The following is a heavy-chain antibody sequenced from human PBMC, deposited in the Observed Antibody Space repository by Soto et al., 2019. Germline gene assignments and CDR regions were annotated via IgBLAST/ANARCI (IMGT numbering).Heavy chain of an antibody. Sequence: PGGSLRLSCVTSGFTFSSYALSWVRQAPGKGLEWVSAISESGDSTYYADSVKGRFTISRDNSKNTLYLQMNSLRAEDTAVYYCARRSSGRLTTAWAPLDWWGQGTLVTVSS. CDR2: ISESGDST. V-gene: IGHV3-23*01. CDR1: GFTFSSYA. CDR3: ARRSSGRLTTAWAPLDW. J-gene: IGHJ4*02. D-gene: IGHD2-15*01.